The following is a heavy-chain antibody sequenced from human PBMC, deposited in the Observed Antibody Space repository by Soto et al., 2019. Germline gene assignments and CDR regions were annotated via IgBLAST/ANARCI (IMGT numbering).Heavy chain of an antibody. CDR3: ARTYCAADCPRRDFDY. Sequence: ASVKVSCKASGYILSSYNLHWVRKAPGQGLEWMGIINPSGGRTSYAQKFQDRVTMTRDTSTSTVYMELSSLRSEDTAVYYCARTYCAADCPRRDFDYWGQGTLVTVSS. D-gene: IGHD2-21*02. J-gene: IGHJ4*02. CDR1: GYILSSYN. CDR2: INPSGGRT. V-gene: IGHV1-46*01.